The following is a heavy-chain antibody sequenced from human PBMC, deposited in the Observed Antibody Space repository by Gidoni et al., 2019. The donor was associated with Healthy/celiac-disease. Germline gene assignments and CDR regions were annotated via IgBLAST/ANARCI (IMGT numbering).Heavy chain of an antibody. CDR2: IIPRLGIA. Sequence: QVQLVQSGAEVNKHESAVKVSCKASGGTFSSYAISWVRQAPGQGLEWMRRIIPRLGIANYAQKFQGRVTITAATSTGTAYLELISLRSEATAVYYCARDQSQFDVLCQGTMVTVSS. J-gene: IGHJ3*01. CDR1: GGTFSSYA. CDR3: ARDQSQFDV. V-gene: IGHV1-69*04.